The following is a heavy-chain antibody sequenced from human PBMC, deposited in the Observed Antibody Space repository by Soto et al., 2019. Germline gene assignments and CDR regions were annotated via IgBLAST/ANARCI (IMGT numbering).Heavy chain of an antibody. J-gene: IGHJ2*01. CDR3: ARCYCSIGSCYACWHLDL. D-gene: IGHD2-15*01. V-gene: IGHV1-18*01. CDR2: ISPSTGDT. Sequence: QVHLVQSGAEVKEPGASVKVSCQASGYTFTNYAISWVRQAPGQGLYWMGWISPSTGDTDQAPGFHDRVTMTLDTSTKTAKMELRSLGTDDTAVYYCARCYCSIGSCYACWHLDLWGPGTLVTVSS. CDR1: GYTFTNYA.